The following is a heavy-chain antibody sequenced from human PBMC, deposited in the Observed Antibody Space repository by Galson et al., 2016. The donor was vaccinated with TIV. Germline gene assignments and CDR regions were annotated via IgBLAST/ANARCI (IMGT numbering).Heavy chain of an antibody. CDR2: INPNSGGT. V-gene: IGHV1-2*02. J-gene: IGHJ6*02. Sequence: SVKVSCKASGYTFVGHYIHWVRQAPGQGLESMGWINPNSGGTEYPQTFQGRVTMTRDQSISTAYLELSSLRSDYTAVYYCAREGYSDSRGYYFTYYYYGMDVWGQGTKVIVSS. D-gene: IGHD3-22*01. CDR1: GYTFVGHY. CDR3: AREGYSDSRGYYFTYYYYGMDV.